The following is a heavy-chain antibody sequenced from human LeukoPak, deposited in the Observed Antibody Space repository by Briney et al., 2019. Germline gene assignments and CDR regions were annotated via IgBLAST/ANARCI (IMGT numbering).Heavy chain of an antibody. V-gene: IGHV1-69*13. D-gene: IGHD3-22*01. J-gene: IGHJ4*02. CDR1: GGTFISYA. CDR2: IIPIFGIA. CDR3: ARQGPGDSSGYYYFFDY. Sequence: ASVKVSCKASGGTFISYAISWVRQAPGQGLEWMGGIIPIFGIANYAQKFQGRVTITADESTSTAYMELSSLRSEDTAVYYCARQGPGDSSGYYYFFDYWGQGTLVTVSS.